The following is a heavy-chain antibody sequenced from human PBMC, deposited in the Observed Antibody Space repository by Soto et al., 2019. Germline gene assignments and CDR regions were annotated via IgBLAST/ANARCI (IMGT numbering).Heavy chain of an antibody. D-gene: IGHD5-18*01. V-gene: IGHV4-59*01. Sequence: SETLSLTCTVAGGSISSYYWSWIRQPPGKGLEWIGYIYYSGSTNYNPSLKSRVTISVDTSKNQFSLKLSSVTAADTAVYYCARDYGGYSYGYHYYGVDVWGQGTTVTVSS. CDR1: GGSISSYY. J-gene: IGHJ6*02. CDR3: ARDYGGYSYGYHYYGVDV. CDR2: IYYSGST.